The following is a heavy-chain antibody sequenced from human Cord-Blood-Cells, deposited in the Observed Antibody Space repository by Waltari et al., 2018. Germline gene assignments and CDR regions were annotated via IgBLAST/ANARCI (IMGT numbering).Heavy chain of an antibody. CDR1: GFTFSSYA. CDR2: ISYDGSNK. Sequence: QVQLVESGGGVVQPGRSLRLSCAASGFTFSSYAMHWVRQAPGKGLEWVAVISYDGSNKYYADSVKGRFTISRDNSKNTLYLQMNSLRAEDTAVYYCARSRVKTTVTYYYYYYGMDVWGQGTTVTVSS. CDR3: ARSRVKTTVTYYYYYYGMDV. J-gene: IGHJ6*02. V-gene: IGHV3-30-3*01. D-gene: IGHD4-4*01.